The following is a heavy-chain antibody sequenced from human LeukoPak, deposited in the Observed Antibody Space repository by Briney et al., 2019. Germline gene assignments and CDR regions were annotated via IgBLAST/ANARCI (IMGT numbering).Heavy chain of an antibody. V-gene: IGHV1-8*01. Sequence: ASVKVSCKASGYTFTSYDINWVRQATGQGLEWMGWMNPNSGNTGYAQKFQGRVTMTRNTSISTAYMELSSLRSEDTAVYYCARGGQDIVVVPAAILDYYGMDVWGQGTTVTVSS. D-gene: IGHD2-2*01. CDR1: GYTFTSYD. CDR3: ARGGQDIVVVPAAILDYYGMDV. J-gene: IGHJ6*02. CDR2: MNPNSGNT.